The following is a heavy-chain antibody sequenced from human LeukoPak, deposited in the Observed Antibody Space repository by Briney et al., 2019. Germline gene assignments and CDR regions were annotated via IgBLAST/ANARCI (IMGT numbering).Heavy chain of an antibody. CDR1: GFSLSTSGVG. J-gene: IGHJ3*02. V-gene: IGHV2-5*01. CDR3: AHSRGGLLAFDI. Sequence: SGPTLVKPTQTLTLTCTFSGFSLSTSGVGVGWIRQPPGKALEWLALIYWNDDKRYSPSLKSRLTITKDTSKNQVVLAMTNMDPVDTATYYCAHSRGGLLAFDIGGQGTRVTVSS. D-gene: IGHD3-10*01. CDR2: IYWNDDK.